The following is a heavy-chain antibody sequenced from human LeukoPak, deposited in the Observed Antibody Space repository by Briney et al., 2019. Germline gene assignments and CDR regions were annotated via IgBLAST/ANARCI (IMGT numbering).Heavy chain of an antibody. CDR2: IYPGDSDT. J-gene: IGHJ4*02. Sequence: GESLKISCKGSGYSFTNYWIGWVRQMPGKGLEWMGIIYPGDSDTRYSPSFQGQVTISADKSISTAYLQWSSLKASDTAIYYCARRDPARDSSSWWFDYWGQGTLVTVSS. CDR3: ARRDPARDSSSWWFDY. V-gene: IGHV5-51*01. CDR1: GYSFTNYW. D-gene: IGHD6-13*01.